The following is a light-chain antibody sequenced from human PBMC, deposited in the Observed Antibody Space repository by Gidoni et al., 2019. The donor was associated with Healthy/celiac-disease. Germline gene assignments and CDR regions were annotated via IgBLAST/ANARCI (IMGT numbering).Light chain of an antibody. CDR3: QAWDSSVV. J-gene: IGLJ2*01. V-gene: IGLV3-1*01. Sequence: SYELTQPPSVSVSPVQTASINCSGDKLGDKYACWYQQKPGQSPVLVIYQDSKRPPGIPERFSGSNSGNTATLTISGTQAMDEADYYCQAWDSSVVFGGGTKLTVL. CDR1: KLGDKY. CDR2: QDS.